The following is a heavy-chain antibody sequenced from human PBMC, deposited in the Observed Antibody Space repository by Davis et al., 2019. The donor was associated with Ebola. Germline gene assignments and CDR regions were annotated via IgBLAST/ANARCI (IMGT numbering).Heavy chain of an antibody. CDR3: ARLRTAMVT. V-gene: IGHV1-2*06. Sequence: ASVKVSCKASGYTFTSYDINWVRQAPGQGLEWMGRINPNSGGTNYAQKFQGRVTMTRDTSISTAYMELSRLRSDDSAVYYCARLRTAMVTWGQGTLVTVSS. CDR2: INPNSGGT. J-gene: IGHJ4*02. CDR1: GYTFTSYD. D-gene: IGHD5-18*01.